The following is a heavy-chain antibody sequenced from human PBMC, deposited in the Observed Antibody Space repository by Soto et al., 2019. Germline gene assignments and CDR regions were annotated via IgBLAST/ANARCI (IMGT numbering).Heavy chain of an antibody. CDR3: AKDRGCRSTNCYDAFDI. D-gene: IGHD2-2*01. CDR2: VSGSGGVT. J-gene: IGHJ3*02. Sequence: EVQLLESGGDLVQPGGSLRLSCAASGFTFSLYAMSWVRQAPGKGLEWVSAVSGSGGVTFYADSVKGRFTISRDNSKNTMFLQMNSLRVEDTAVYYCAKDRGCRSTNCYDAFDIWGQGTMVTVSS. CDR1: GFTFSLYA. V-gene: IGHV3-23*01.